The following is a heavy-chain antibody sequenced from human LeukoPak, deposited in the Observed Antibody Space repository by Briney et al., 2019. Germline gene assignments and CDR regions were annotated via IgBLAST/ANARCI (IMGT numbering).Heavy chain of an antibody. CDR1: GFTFSSYW. J-gene: IGHJ6*03. V-gene: IGHV3-7*04. D-gene: IGHD2-15*01. Sequence: PGGSLRLSCAASGFTFSSYWMSWVRQAPGKGLEWVANIKQDESENYSVDSVKGRFTISRDNAKNSLYLQMDSLGAEDTAVYYCARVGVVVQYYYYNYYMDVWGKGTTVTVSS. CDR3: ARVGVVVQYYYYNYYMDV. CDR2: IKQDESEN.